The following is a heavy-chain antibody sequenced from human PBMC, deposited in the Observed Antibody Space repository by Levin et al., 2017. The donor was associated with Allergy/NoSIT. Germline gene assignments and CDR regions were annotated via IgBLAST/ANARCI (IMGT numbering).Heavy chain of an antibody. D-gene: IGHD2-21*02. J-gene: IGHJ1*01. CDR2: IYYSGST. V-gene: IGHV4-39*01. CDR1: GGSISSSSYY. Sequence: SETLSLTCTVSGGSISSSSYYWGWIRQPPGKGLEWIGSIYYSGSTYYNPSLKSRVTISVDTSKNQFSLKLSSVTAADTAVYYCATYYCGGDCYPGYFHHWGQGTLVTVSS. CDR3: ATYYCGGDCYPGYFHH.